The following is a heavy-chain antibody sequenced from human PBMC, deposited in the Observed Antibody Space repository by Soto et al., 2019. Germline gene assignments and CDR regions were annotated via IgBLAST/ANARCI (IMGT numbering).Heavy chain of an antibody. J-gene: IGHJ4*02. Sequence: PGGSLRLSCAASGFTFSSYAMSWVRQAPGKGLEWVSAISGSGGSTYYADSVKGRFTISRDNSKNTLYLQMNSLRAEDTAVYYCAKDERSVWFGEFDPPYYFDYWGQGTLVTVSS. CDR3: AKDERSVWFGEFDPPYYFDY. D-gene: IGHD3-10*01. CDR1: GFTFSSYA. V-gene: IGHV3-23*01. CDR2: ISGSGGST.